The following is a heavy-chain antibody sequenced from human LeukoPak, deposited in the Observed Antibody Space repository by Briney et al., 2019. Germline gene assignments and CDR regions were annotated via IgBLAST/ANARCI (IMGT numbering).Heavy chain of an antibody. CDR3: TTDTWYSAGL. V-gene: IGHV3-7*03. CDR2: IKKDGSEK. D-gene: IGHD2-15*01. CDR1: GFIFSGFW. J-gene: IGHJ4*02. Sequence: GSLRLSCTASGFIFSGFWMAWVRPAPGKGLEWVAIIKKDGSEKYYVDSMKGRFTISRDNAKNSLFLQMNSLRAEDTAIYYCTTDTWYSAGLWGQGTLVTVSS.